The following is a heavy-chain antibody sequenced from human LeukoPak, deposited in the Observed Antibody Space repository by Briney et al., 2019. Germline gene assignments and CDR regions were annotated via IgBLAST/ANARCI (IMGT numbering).Heavy chain of an antibody. V-gene: IGHV3-7*01. CDR3: ARDGEYSSSSAAFDI. D-gene: IGHD6-6*01. CDR1: GFTFSSYW. J-gene: IGHJ3*02. Sequence: GVSLRLSCAASGFTFSSYWMSWVRQDPGKGLEWVANIKQDGSEKYYVDSVKGRFTISRDNAKNSLYLQMNSLRAEDTAVYYCARDGEYSSSSAAFDIWGQGTMVTVSS. CDR2: IKQDGSEK.